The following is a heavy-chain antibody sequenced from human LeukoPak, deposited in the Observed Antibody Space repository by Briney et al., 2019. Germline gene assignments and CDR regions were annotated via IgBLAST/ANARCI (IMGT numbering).Heavy chain of an antibody. V-gene: IGHV1-18*01. Sequence: ASVKVSCKASGYTFTSYGFSWVRQAPGHGVEWMGWISAYNGDTNYALNSHDRVPMTIATSTTTAYMALRRLRSEDTAAYYYAGDFPPYYLDYWGQGTLVTVCS. CDR3: AGDFPPYYLDY. J-gene: IGHJ4*02. CDR2: ISAYNGDT. CDR1: GYTFTSYG.